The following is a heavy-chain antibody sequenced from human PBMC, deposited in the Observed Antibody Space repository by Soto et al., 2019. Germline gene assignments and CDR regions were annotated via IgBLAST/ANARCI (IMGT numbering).Heavy chain of an antibody. V-gene: IGHV4-30-2*01. J-gene: IGHJ4*02. CDR3: ARGGYSGYDLTFDH. D-gene: IGHD5-12*01. Sequence: SETLSLTCAVSGASISSGNHSWSWIRQPPGKGLEWIGYIYHSGSTYYNPSLKRRVTMSVDRSKNQFSLNLNSVTAADTAVSYCARGGYSGYDLTFDHWGQGTLVTVSS. CDR1: GASISSGNHS. CDR2: IYHSGST.